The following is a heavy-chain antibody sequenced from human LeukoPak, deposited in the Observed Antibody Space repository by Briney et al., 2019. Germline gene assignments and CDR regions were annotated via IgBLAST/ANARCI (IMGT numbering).Heavy chain of an antibody. J-gene: IGHJ4*02. CDR2: ISSSGSYV. V-gene: IGHV3-21*01. CDR3: ARVAYSGSGSPFYYFES. Sequence: GGSLRLSCAASGFTFSDYSMNWVRQAPGKGLEWVSSISSSGSYVYYADSVMGRFTISKDNARNSLYLQMNSLRAEDTAVYYCARVAYSGSGSPFYYFESWGQGTLVTVSS. CDR1: GFTFSDYS. D-gene: IGHD3-10*01.